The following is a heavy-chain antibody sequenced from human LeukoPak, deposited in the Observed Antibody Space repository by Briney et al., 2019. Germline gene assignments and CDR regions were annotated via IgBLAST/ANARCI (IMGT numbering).Heavy chain of an antibody. CDR1: GGTFSSYA. V-gene: IGHV1-69*05. CDR3: ARDDHGNNWFDP. CDR2: IIPIFGTA. J-gene: IGHJ5*02. Sequence: SVKVSCKASGGTFSSYAISWVRQAPEQGLEWMGRIIPIFGTANYAQKFQGRVTITTDESTSTAYMELSSLRSEDTAVYYCARDDHGNNWFDPWGQGTLVTVSS. D-gene: IGHD1-14*01.